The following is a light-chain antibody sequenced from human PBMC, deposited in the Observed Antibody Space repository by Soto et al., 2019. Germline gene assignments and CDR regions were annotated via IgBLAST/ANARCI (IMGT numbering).Light chain of an antibody. CDR2: EVS. CDR1: TSDVGGYNF. V-gene: IGLV2-14*01. CDR3: NSHTSSSPLDV. J-gene: IGLJ1*01. Sequence: QSALTQPASVSGSPGQSITISCTGTTSDVGGYNFVSWYQQHPGKAPKLIIYEVSNRPSGVSDRFSGSKSGNTASLTISGLQPEDEADYYCNSHTSSSPLDVFVTGTKVTVL.